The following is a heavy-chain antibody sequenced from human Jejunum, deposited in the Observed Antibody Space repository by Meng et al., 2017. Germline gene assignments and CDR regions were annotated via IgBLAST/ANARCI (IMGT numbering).Heavy chain of an antibody. CDR1: GFTFSSYW. CDR3: TRLLCSDGTCFGSFHH. J-gene: IGHJ1*01. D-gene: IGHD2-15*01. Sequence: EVQLVESGGGLVQPGGSLRLSCVASGFTFSSYWMHWVRQIPGKGLVWVSRISYDGSVTSYADSVKGRFTVSRDNAKNTLYLQMNSLRAEDTALYYCTRLLCSDGTCFGSFHHWGQGTLVTVSS. CDR2: ISYDGSVT. V-gene: IGHV3-74*01.